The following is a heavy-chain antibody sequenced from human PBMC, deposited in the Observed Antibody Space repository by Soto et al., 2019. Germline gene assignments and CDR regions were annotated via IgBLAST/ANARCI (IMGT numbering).Heavy chain of an antibody. J-gene: IGHJ4*02. CDR3: ATVPNGIPEASGA. V-gene: IGHV3-23*01. CDR2: ISGDGATT. D-gene: IGHD2-8*01. Sequence: EVQLLESGGGLVQPGGSLRLSSAASGFTFSRYALSWVRQAPGQGLAWVSSISGDGATTFYADSVKGRFTASRDNSENTLYLQMNSLRVEDTAVYFCATVPNGIPEASGAWGQGTLVTVSS. CDR1: GFTFSRYA.